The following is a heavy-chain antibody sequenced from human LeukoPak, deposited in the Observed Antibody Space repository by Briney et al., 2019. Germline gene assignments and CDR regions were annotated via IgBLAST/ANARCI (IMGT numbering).Heavy chain of an antibody. CDR2: IYYSGST. V-gene: IGHV4-59*01. D-gene: IGHD6-19*01. CDR3: ARGGWSLTD. Sequence: SETLSLTCTVSGGSMNNYYWSWIRLPPGKGLEWIGYIYYSGSTNYNPFLNSRVTLSVDTSKNQFSLKLSSVTAADTAVYYRARGGWSLTDWGQGILVTVSS. J-gene: IGHJ4*02. CDR1: GGSMNNYY.